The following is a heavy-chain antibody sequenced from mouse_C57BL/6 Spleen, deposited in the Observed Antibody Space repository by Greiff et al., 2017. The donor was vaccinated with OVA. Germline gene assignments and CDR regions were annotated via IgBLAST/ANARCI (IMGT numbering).Heavy chain of an antibody. CDR2: IRLKSDNYAT. CDR1: GFTFSNYW. Sequence: EVKLMESGGGLVQPGGSMKLSCVASGFTFSNYWMNWVRQSPEKGLEWVAQIRLKSDNYATHYAESVKGRFTISRDDSKSSVYLQMNNLRAEDTGIYYCTGGIYYAMDYWGQGTSVTVSS. CDR3: TGGIYYAMDY. J-gene: IGHJ4*01. D-gene: IGHD1-1*01. V-gene: IGHV6-3*01.